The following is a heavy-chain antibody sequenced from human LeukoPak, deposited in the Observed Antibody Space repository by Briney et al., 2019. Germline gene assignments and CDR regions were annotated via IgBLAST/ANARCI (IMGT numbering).Heavy chain of an antibody. D-gene: IGHD2/OR15-2a*01. Sequence: SVTVSFKASGGTFTIYAISWVRQAPGQGLEWMGGIIPIFGTANYAQKFQGRVTITADESTSTAYMELSSLRSEDTAVYYCAAGSLVLLSGLDYWGQGTLVTVSS. V-gene: IGHV1-69*13. CDR3: AAGSLVLLSGLDY. CDR2: IIPIFGTA. J-gene: IGHJ4*02. CDR1: GGTFTIYA.